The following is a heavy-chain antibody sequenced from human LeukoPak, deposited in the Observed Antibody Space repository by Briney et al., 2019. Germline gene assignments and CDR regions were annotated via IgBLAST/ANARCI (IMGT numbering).Heavy chain of an antibody. J-gene: IGHJ4*02. D-gene: IGHD4-11*01. CDR2: ISSSGSTI. V-gene: IGHV3-11*04. CDR3: ARAARGNYLHY. Sequence: GGSLRLSCAASGFTFSDYYMSWIRQAPGKGLEWVSYISSSGSTIYYADSVKGRFTISRDNAKNSLYLQMNSLRAEDTAGYYLARAARGNYLHYWGQGTLVTVSS. CDR1: GFTFSDYY.